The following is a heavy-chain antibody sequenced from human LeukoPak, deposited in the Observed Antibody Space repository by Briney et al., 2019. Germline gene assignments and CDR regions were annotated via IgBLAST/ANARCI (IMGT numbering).Heavy chain of an antibody. D-gene: IGHD5-12*01. CDR3: ARAGIVATSFFDY. V-gene: IGHV4-59*01. J-gene: IGHJ4*02. Sequence: SETLTLTCTVSGGSISSYYWSWIRQPPGKGLEWIGYIYYSGSTNYNPSLKSRVTISVDTSKNQFSLKLSSVTAADTAVYYCARAGIVATSFFDYWGQRTLVTVCS. CDR2: IYYSGST. CDR1: GGSISSYY.